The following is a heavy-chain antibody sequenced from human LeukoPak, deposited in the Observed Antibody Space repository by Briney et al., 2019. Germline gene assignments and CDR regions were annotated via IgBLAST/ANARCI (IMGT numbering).Heavy chain of an antibody. CDR1: GGSFSGYY. D-gene: IGHD3-10*01. Sequence: SETLSLTCAVYGGSFSGYYWSWIRQPPGKGLEWIGEINHSGSTNYNPSLKSRVTISVDTSKNQFSLKLSSVTAADTAVYYCARRTRVLWFGELLYYFDYWGQGTLVTVSS. V-gene: IGHV4-34*01. CDR3: ARRTRVLWFGELLYYFDY. CDR2: INHSGST. J-gene: IGHJ4*02.